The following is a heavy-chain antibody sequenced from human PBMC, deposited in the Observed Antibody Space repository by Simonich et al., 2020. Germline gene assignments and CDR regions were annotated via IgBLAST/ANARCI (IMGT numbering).Heavy chain of an antibody. CDR1: GFTFSSYA. Sequence: QVQLVESGGGVVQPGRSLRLSCAASGFTFSSYALPWVRQAPGKGWEWVGVIRYNGSNKYYADSVKGRFTISRDNSKNTLYLQMNSLRAEDTAVYYCARDRCTNGVCLDVWGKGTTVTVSS. CDR2: IRYNGSNK. CDR3: ARDRCTNGVCLDV. J-gene: IGHJ6*04. V-gene: IGHV3-33*01. D-gene: IGHD2-8*01.